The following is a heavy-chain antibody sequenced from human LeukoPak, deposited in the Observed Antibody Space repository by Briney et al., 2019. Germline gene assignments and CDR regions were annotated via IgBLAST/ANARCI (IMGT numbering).Heavy chain of an antibody. CDR2: IHSSGSA. D-gene: IGHD3-10*01. J-gene: IGHJ4*02. CDR3: ARGNGQYGSGR. CDR1: GYSISSGYY. Sequence: SETLSLTCTVSGYSISSGYYWSWVRQPPGKGLEWIGYIHSSGSANYNPSLRSRVTISVDTSKNQFSLNLSSVTAADTAIYYCARGNGQYGSGRWGQGTLVTVSS. V-gene: IGHV4-61*01.